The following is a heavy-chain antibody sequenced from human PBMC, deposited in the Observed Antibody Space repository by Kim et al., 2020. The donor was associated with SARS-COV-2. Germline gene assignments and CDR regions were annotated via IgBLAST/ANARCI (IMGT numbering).Heavy chain of an antibody. J-gene: IGHJ6*02. D-gene: IGHD3-3*01. CDR2: IIPIFGTA. V-gene: IGHV1-69*13. Sequence: SVKVSCKASGGTFSSYAISWVRQAPGQGLEWMGGIIPIFGTANYAQKFQGRVTITADESTSTAYMELSSLRSEDTAVYYCARDSEVVIMSEYYYYGMDVWGQGTTVTVSS. CDR1: GGTFSSYA. CDR3: ARDSEVVIMSEYYYYGMDV.